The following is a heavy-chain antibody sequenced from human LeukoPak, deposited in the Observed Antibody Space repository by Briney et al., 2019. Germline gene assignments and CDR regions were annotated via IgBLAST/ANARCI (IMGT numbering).Heavy chain of an antibody. CDR2: INHSGST. D-gene: IGHD4-23*01. V-gene: IGHV4-34*01. CDR1: GGSFSGYY. CDR3: ARADGGNFDY. J-gene: IGHJ4*02. Sequence: SETLSLTCAVYGGSFSGYYWSWIRQPPGKGLEWIGEINHSGSTDYNPSLKSRVAISVDTSKNQFSLKLSSVTAADTAVYYCARADGGNFDYWGQGTLVTVSS.